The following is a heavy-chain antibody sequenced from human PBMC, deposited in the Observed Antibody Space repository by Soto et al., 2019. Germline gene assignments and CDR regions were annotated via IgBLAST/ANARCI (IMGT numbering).Heavy chain of an antibody. Sequence: ASVKVSCKASGYTFTGYYMHWVRQAPGQGLEWMGWINPNSGGTNYAQKFQGWVTMTRDTSISTAYMELSRLRSDDTAVYYCARDSSGYSGYADSFKFASNHYYYGMDVWGQGTTVTVSS. V-gene: IGHV1-2*04. J-gene: IGHJ6*02. CDR1: GYTFTGYY. D-gene: IGHD5-12*01. CDR2: INPNSGGT. CDR3: ARDSSGYSGYADSFKFASNHYYYGMDV.